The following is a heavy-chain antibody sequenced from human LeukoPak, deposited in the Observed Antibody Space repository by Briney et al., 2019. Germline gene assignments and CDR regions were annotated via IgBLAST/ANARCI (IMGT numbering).Heavy chain of an antibody. Sequence: GGSLRLSCAASGFTFSSYAMSWVRQAPGKGLDWVSAISGSCGSTYYADSLKGRFTITRDNSKNTLYLQINSMRAEDTAVYYCANDRRITMIVVVIDAFDIWGQGTMVTVSS. D-gene: IGHD3-22*01. J-gene: IGHJ3*02. CDR1: GFTFSSYA. CDR2: ISGSCGST. CDR3: ANDRRITMIVVVIDAFDI. V-gene: IGHV3-23*01.